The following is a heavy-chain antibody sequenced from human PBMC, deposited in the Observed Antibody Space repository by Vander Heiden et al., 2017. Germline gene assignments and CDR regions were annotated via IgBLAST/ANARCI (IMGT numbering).Heavy chain of an antibody. CDR2: IYYSGST. V-gene: IGHV4-31*03. CDR1: GGSISSGGYY. Sequence: QVQLQESGPGLVKPSQTLSLTCTVSGGSISSGGYYWNWTRQHPGKGLEWIGYIYYSGSTYYNPSLKSRVTISVDTSKNQFSLKLSSVTAADTAVYYCARGYDYVGGSYRYPTFDYWGQGTLVTVSS. CDR3: ARGYDYVGGSYRYPTFDY. J-gene: IGHJ4*02. D-gene: IGHD3-16*02.